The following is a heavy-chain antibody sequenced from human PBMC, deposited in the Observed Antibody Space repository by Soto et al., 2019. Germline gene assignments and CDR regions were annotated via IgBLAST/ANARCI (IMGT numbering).Heavy chain of an antibody. Sequence: PGGSLRLSCAASGFTFNNHAVNWVRQAPGKGLEWVSVISGSGGSTYYADSVRGRFTISRDNSRSTLYLQMNSLRAEDTAVYYCARDTTPYGYYLDLWGQGTLVTVSS. J-gene: IGHJ5*02. V-gene: IGHV3-23*01. CDR3: ARDTTPYGYYLDL. CDR1: GFTFNNHA. CDR2: ISGSGGST. D-gene: IGHD1-26*01.